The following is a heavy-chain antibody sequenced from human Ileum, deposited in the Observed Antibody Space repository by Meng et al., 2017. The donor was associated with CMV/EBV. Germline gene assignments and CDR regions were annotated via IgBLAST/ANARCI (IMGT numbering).Heavy chain of an antibody. Sequence: QVQLQEAGPGLVKTSQTLSLTCTVSGGSITSGNYYWSWIRQPPGRGLEWIGYIYYSGSPYYKPSLKSRVTISLDTSKNQFSLNLRSVTATDSAVYYCVRQVVAASFDYWGQGALVTVSS. J-gene: IGHJ4*02. CDR2: IYYSGSP. CDR3: VRQVVAASFDY. CDR1: GGSITSGNYY. D-gene: IGHD2-15*01. V-gene: IGHV4-30-4*08.